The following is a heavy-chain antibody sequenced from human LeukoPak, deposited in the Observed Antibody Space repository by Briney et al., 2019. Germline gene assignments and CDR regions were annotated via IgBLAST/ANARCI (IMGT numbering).Heavy chain of an antibody. CDR3: ATGIAAAGKDYYYYYMDV. CDR1: GFTFSSYS. J-gene: IGHJ6*03. CDR2: ISSSSSTI. Sequence: GGSLRLSCAASGFTFSSYSMNWVRQAPGKGLEWVSYISSSSSTIYYADFVKGRFTISRDNAKNSLYLQMNSLRAEDTAVYYCATGIAAAGKDYYYYYMDVWGKGTTVTVSS. D-gene: IGHD6-13*01. V-gene: IGHV3-48*01.